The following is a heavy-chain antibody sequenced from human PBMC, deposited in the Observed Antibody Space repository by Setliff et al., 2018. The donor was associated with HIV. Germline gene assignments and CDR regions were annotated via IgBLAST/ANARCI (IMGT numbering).Heavy chain of an antibody. CDR2: IYYSGRT. J-gene: IGHJ4*02. Sequence: PSETLSLTCTVSGGSVSSGSYYWSWIRQPPGKGLEVIGYIYYSGRTYYNPSLKSRVTMSADTSKNQFSLKLSSVTAADTAVYYCASSPAWRSDFGLHTFDYWGQGTLVTVSS. CDR1: GGSVSSGSYY. D-gene: IGHD2-2*01. V-gene: IGHV4-61*01. CDR3: ASSPAWRSDFGLHTFDY.